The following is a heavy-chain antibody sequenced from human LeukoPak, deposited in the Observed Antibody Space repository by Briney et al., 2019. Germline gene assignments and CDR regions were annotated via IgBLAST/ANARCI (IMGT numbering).Heavy chain of an antibody. J-gene: IGHJ6*02. V-gene: IGHV3-53*05. CDR1: GFTVSGNY. CDR2: IYSGGST. Sequence: GGSLRLSCAASGFTVSGNYMTWVRQAPGKGLEWVSLIYSGGSTFYADSVKGRFTISRDNSKNTLYLQMNSLRAEDTAVYYCAKDPIAVAGNNYYRMDVWGQGTTVSVSS. D-gene: IGHD6-19*01. CDR3: AKDPIAVAGNNYYRMDV.